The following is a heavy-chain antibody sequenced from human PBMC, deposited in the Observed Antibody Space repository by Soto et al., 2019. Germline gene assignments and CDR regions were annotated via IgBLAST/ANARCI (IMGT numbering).Heavy chain of an antibody. V-gene: IGHV1-69*01. D-gene: IGHD4-17*01. CDR3: AGDYGVYDWYGMDV. CDR1: GATFRSYA. CDR2: ISPIFGST. Sequence: VQLVQSGAEVKKPGSSVKVSCRASGATFRSYAFTWVRQAPGQGLEWMGGISPIFGSTIYARQFQGRVTITADDSASTAYMELNSLSYEYTAVYYCAGDYGVYDWYGMDVWGQGTTVTVSS. J-gene: IGHJ6*02.